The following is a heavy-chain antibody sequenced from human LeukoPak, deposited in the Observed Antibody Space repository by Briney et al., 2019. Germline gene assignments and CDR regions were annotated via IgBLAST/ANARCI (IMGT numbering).Heavy chain of an antibody. J-gene: IGHJ6*02. D-gene: IGHD3-16*01. CDR3: ARGTSGGGSDYYYGMDV. Sequence: ASVTVSCKASGGTFSSYAISWVRQAPGQGLEWMGRIIPILGIANYAQKFQGRVTITADKSTSTAYMELSSLRSEDTAVYYCARGTSGGGSDYYYGMDVWGQGTTVTVSS. CDR1: GGTFSSYA. V-gene: IGHV1-69*04. CDR2: IIPILGIA.